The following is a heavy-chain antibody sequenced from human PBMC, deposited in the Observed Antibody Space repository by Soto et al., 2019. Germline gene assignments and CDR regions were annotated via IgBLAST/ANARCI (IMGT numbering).Heavy chain of an antibody. J-gene: IGHJ6*02. D-gene: IGHD2-15*01. CDR3: RYCSGGSCYSGAPYYYYGMDV. CDR1: GGSFSGYY. Sequence: SETLSLTCAVYGGSFSGYYWSWIRQPPGKGLEWIGEINHSGSTNYNPSLKSRVTISVDTSKNQFSLKLSSVTAADTAVYYCRYCSGGSCYSGAPYYYYGMDVWGQGTTVPVSS. CDR2: INHSGST. V-gene: IGHV4-34*01.